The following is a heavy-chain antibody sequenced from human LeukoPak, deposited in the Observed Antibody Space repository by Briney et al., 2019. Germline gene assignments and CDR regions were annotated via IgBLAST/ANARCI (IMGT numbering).Heavy chain of an antibody. CDR3: ARDKGVSRETYLDY. V-gene: IGHV3-7*01. Sequence: GGSLRLSCAASGFSFSSFWMSWVRQTPWKGLEWLANLNQDGSEKYYGNSVKGRFTISRDNTKRSLYLQMNSLRAEDTAVYFCARDKGVSRETYLDYWGQGTLVTVSS. D-gene: IGHD3-10*01. CDR1: GFSFSSFW. J-gene: IGHJ4*02. CDR2: LNQDGSEK.